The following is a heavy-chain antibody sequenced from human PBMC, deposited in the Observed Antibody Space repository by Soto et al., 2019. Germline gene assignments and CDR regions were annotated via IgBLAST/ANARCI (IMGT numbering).Heavy chain of an antibody. V-gene: IGHV1-69*01. Sequence: QVQLVQSGAEVKRPGSSVRVSCKASGDTFGRNAIHWVRQAPGQGLEWMGGIIPMFPTTNYAQKFKGRLTIYADESTGTAYMEMTSLTSEDTAVYYCTKHGDSADYGYWGQGTLVTVSS. D-gene: IGHD2-21*01. CDR3: TKHGDSADYGY. CDR1: GDTFGRNA. CDR2: IIPMFPTT. J-gene: IGHJ4*02.